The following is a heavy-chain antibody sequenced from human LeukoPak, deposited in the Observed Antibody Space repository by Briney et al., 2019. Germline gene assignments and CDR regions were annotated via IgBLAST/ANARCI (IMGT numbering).Heavy chain of an antibody. D-gene: IGHD3-10*01. CDR3: ARDQYPYYYGSGSSLNYGMDV. V-gene: IGHV4-4*07. CDR1: GGSISSYY. Sequence: SETLSLTCTVPGGSISSYYWSWIRQPAGKGLEWIGRIYTSGSTNYNPSLKSRVTMSVDTSKNQFSLKLSSVTAADTAVYYCARDQYPYYYGSGSSLNYGMDVWGQGTTVTVSS. J-gene: IGHJ6*02. CDR2: IYTSGST.